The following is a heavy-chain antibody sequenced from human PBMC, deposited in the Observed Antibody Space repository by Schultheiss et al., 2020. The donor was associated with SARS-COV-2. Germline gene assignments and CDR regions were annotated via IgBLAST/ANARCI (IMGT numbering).Heavy chain of an antibody. D-gene: IGHD3-22*01. V-gene: IGHV2-5*01. CDR2: IYWNDDK. CDR1: GFSLSTSGVG. CDR3: AHRPPSFSSAYFGY. Sequence: SGPTLVKPTQTLTLTCTFSGFSLSTSGVGVGWIRQPPGKSLEWLALIYWNDDKRYSPSLKSRLTITKDTSKSQVVLTMTNMDPVDTATYYCAHRPPSFSSAYFGYWGQGTRITVAS. J-gene: IGHJ4*02.